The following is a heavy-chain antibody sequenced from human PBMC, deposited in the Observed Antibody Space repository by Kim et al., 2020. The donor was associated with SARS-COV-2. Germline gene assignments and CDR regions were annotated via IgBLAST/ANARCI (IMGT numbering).Heavy chain of an antibody. Sequence: GGSLRLSCAASGFTFRNSAMRWVRQAPGKGLEWVSGISGSGSGTYYADSVKGRFTISRDNSKNTLSLQMSNLRAEDTAVYYCAKHQRVDSVSFYWYFELWGHGTLVTVSS. CDR2: ISGSGSGT. D-gene: IGHD1-26*01. CDR1: GFTFRNSA. J-gene: IGHJ2*01. CDR3: AKHQRVDSVSFYWYFEL. V-gene: IGHV3-23*01.